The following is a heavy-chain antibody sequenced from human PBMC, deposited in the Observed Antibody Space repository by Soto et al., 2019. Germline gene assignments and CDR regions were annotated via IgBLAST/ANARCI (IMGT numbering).Heavy chain of an antibody. Sequence: SETLSLTCAVYGGSFSGYYWSWIRQPPGKGLEWIGEINHSGSTNYNPSLKSRVTISVDTSKNQFSLKLSSVTAADTAVYYCARGKPWAYDGSGSYYFDYWGQGTLVTVSS. CDR1: GGSFSGYY. D-gene: IGHD3-10*01. J-gene: IGHJ4*02. CDR2: INHSGST. V-gene: IGHV4-34*01. CDR3: ARGKPWAYDGSGSYYFDY.